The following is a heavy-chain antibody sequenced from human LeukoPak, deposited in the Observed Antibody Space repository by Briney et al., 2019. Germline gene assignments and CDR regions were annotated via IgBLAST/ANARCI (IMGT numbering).Heavy chain of an antibody. D-gene: IGHD2-8*01. CDR1: GYTFTSYG. V-gene: IGHV1-2*02. Sequence: ASVKVSCKASGYTFTSYGISWVRQAPGQGLEWMGWINPNSGGTNYAQKFQGRVTMTRDTSISTAYMELSRLRSDDTAVYYCAREDIVLMVYAMFAYWGQGTLVTVSS. J-gene: IGHJ4*02. CDR2: INPNSGGT. CDR3: AREDIVLMVYAMFAY.